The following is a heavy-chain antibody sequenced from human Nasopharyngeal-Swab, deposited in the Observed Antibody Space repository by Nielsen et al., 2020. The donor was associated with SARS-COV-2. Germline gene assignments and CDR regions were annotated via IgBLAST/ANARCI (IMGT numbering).Heavy chain of an antibody. V-gene: IGHV4-4*07. CDR1: GGSINNYY. CDR3: ARDYKQWLVFDY. D-gene: IGHD6-19*01. J-gene: IGHJ4*02. CDR2: IYFSGST. Sequence: SETLSLTCPVSGGSINNYYWSWIRQPAGKGLEWIGRIYFSGSTNYNPSLKSRVTMSVDMSKNQFSLKLSSVTAADTAVYYCARDYKQWLVFDYWGQGTLVTVSS.